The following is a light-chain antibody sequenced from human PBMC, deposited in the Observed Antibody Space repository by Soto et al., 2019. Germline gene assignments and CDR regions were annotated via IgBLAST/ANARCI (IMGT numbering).Light chain of an antibody. Sequence: DIQLTQSPSSLAASVGQRVTITCRASQNIRSYLSWYQQKPGKAPKLLIFETSTLQSGVPSRFTGAGSGTDFTLTISTLQPEDFATYYCQESFYAPPTVGQGTKVDIK. CDR3: QESFYAPPT. J-gene: IGKJ1*01. CDR1: QNIRSY. V-gene: IGKV1-39*01. CDR2: ETS.